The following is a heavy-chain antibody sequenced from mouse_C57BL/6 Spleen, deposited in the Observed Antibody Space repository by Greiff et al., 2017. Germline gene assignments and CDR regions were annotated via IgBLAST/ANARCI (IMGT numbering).Heavy chain of an antibody. CDR3: ARVLFFDY. CDR2: INPSSGYT. CDR1: GYTINSYT. V-gene: IGHV1-4*01. J-gene: IGHJ2*01. Sequence: QVQLQQSGAELARPGASVKMSCKASGYTINSYTMHWVKQRPGQGLEWIGYINPSSGYTNYNQKFKDKATLTADNSSSTAYMQLISLTSADSAVYYCARVLFFDYWGQGTTLTVSS.